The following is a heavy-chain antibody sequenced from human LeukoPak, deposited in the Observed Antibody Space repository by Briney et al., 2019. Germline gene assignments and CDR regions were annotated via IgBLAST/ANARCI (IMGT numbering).Heavy chain of an antibody. J-gene: IGHJ4*02. D-gene: IGHD3-16*01. CDR2: IWYDGSNK. CDR3: VGLPADEGFDY. V-gene: IGHV3-33*01. CDR1: GFTFSSYG. Sequence: GGSLRLSCAASGFTFSSYGMHWVRQAPGKGLEWVAVIWYDGSNKYYADPVKGRFTISRDNSKNTLYLQMNSLRAEDTAVYYCVGLPADEGFDYWGQGTLVTVSS.